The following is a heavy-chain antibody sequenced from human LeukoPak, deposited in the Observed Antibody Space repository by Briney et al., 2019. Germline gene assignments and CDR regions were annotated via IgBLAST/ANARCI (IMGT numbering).Heavy chain of an antibody. V-gene: IGHV4-39*01. CDR2: IYYSGST. CDR1: GGSISSSSYY. CDR3: ATLNDYGDYGRDY. J-gene: IGHJ4*02. D-gene: IGHD4-17*01. Sequence: SETLSLTCTVFGGSISSSSYYWGWLRQPPGKGLEWSGSIYYSGSTYYNPSLKSRVTISVDTSKNQFSLKLSSVTAADTAVYYCATLNDYGDYGRDYWGQGTLVTVSS.